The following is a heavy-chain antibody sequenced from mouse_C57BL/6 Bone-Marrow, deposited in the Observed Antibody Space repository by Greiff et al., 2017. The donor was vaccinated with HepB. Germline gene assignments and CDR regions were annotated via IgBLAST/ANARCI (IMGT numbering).Heavy chain of an antibody. Sequence: VQLQQSGPGLVKPSQSLSLTCSVTGYSITSGYYWNWIRQFPGNKLEWMGYISYDGSNNYNPSLKNRISITRDTSKNQFFLKLNSVTTEDTATYYCAITTENYAMDYWGQGTSVTVSS. CDR2: ISYDGSN. CDR3: AITTENYAMDY. J-gene: IGHJ4*01. V-gene: IGHV3-6*01. D-gene: IGHD1-1*01. CDR1: GYSITSGYY.